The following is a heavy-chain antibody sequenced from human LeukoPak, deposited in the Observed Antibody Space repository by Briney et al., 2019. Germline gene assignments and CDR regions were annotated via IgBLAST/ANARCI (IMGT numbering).Heavy chain of an antibody. CDR2: IIPIFGTA. D-gene: IGHD2-8*01. J-gene: IGHJ4*02. CDR1: GGTFSSYA. V-gene: IGHV1-69*05. Sequence: GASVKVSCKASGGTFSSYAISWVRQAPGQGLEWMGRIIPIFGTANHAQKFQGRVTITTDESTSTAYMELSSLRSEDTAVYYCARGIGPNGVFDYWGQGTLVTVSS. CDR3: ARGIGPNGVFDY.